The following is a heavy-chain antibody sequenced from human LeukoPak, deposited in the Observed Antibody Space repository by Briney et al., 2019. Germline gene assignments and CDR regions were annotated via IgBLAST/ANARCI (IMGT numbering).Heavy chain of an antibody. CDR1: GYTFSSYG. CDR3: ARSSLGTITAGPFDY. CDR2: ISAYNGNT. Sequence: ASVKVSCKASGYTFSSYGMDWVRQAPGQGLEWMGWISAYNGNTIYAQKLQGRVSMTTDTSTAPAYMELKSLTSDDTALYYCARSSLGTITAGPFDYWGQGTLVTVSS. V-gene: IGHV1-18*01. D-gene: IGHD5-12*01. J-gene: IGHJ4*02.